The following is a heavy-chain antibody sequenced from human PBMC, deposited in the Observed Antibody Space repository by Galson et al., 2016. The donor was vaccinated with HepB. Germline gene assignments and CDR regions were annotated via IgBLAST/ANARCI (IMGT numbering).Heavy chain of an antibody. J-gene: IGHJ4*02. V-gene: IGHV3-53*01. CDR2: IYGGDRT. Sequence: SLRLSCAVAGFSVGKNNMIWVRQAPGKGLEWVSVIYGGDRTQYADSVKGRFIISRDQSNNSLSLQMNNVRVDDTAVYYCATRFCRAGSCYSGVLDSWGQGIRVTVSS. D-gene: IGHD2-15*01. CDR1: GFSVGKNN. CDR3: ATRFCRAGSCYSGVLDS.